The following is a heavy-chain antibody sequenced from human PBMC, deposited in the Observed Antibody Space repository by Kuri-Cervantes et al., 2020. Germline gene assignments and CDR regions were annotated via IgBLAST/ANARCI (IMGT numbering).Heavy chain of an antibody. CDR2: ISHDGGNE. CDR1: GFIFSDYA. J-gene: IGHJ4*02. CDR3: ARVKYYYDSRLNWGHFDY. V-gene: IGHV3-30*03. D-gene: IGHD3-22*01. Sequence: LSLTCAVSGFIFSDYAMHWVRQAPGKGPEWVAVISHDGGNEYYTDSVKGRFTITRDNSKNTLYLQMKSLRAEATAVYYCARVKYYYDSRLNWGHFDYWGQGTLVTVSS.